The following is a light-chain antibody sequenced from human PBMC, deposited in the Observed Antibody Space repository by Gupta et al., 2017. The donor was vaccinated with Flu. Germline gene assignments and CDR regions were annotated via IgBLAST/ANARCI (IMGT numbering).Light chain of an antibody. CDR2: END. CDR1: SSNIGNNY. J-gene: IGLJ3*02. Sequence: QSVLTQPPSVSAASGQKVTISCSGSSSNIGNNYVSCYQQLPGTAPKLLIYENDRRPSGIPDRFSGSKSGTSATLGITGLQTGDEADYYCGTWENRLWVFGGGTKLTVL. CDR3: GTWENRLWV. V-gene: IGLV1-51*01.